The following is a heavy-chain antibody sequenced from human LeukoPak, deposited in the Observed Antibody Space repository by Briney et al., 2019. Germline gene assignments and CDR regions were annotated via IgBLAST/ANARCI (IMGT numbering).Heavy chain of an antibody. J-gene: IGHJ4*02. CDR3: ARVSDIMISFGGAISYFDY. D-gene: IGHD3-16*02. CDR2: INQGGGT. V-gene: IGHV4-34*01. Sequence: SETLSLTCTLNGDSLNGSHWSWIRQPPGKGLEWIGEINQGGGTHYNPALWSRLTISIDTSKNKFSLQLTSVTAADTGVYFCARVSDIMISFGGAISYFDYWGQGALVTVSS. CDR1: GDSLNGSH.